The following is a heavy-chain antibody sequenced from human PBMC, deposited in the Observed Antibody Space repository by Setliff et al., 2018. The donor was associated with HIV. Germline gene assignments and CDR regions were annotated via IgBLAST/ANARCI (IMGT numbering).Heavy chain of an antibody. V-gene: IGHV4-4*02. CDR1: GGSISDSKD. CDR3: ARDYYDDTYYSPGIYYLYYMDV. CDR2: ISQSWRT. Sequence: KPSETLSLTCTVSGGSISDSKDWTWVRQPPGKGLEWIGEISQSWRTDYNPSLKSRVTMSVDTSKNQMSLKVTSVTAADTAVYYCARDYYDDTYYSPGIYYLYYMDVWGKGTTVTVSS. D-gene: IGHD3-10*01. J-gene: IGHJ6*03.